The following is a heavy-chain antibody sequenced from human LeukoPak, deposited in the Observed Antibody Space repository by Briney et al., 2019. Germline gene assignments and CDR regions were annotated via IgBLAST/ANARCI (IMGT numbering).Heavy chain of an antibody. D-gene: IGHD4-17*01. CDR1: GYSISSGYY. CDR3: ARDSPDGVSD. V-gene: IGHV4-38-2*02. J-gene: IGHJ4*02. Sequence: SETLSLTCTVSGYSISSGYYWGWIRQPPGKGLEWIGSIYHSGSTYYNPSLKSRVTISVDTSKNQFSLKLSSVTAADTAVYYCARDSPDGVSDWGQGTLVTVSS. CDR2: IYHSGST.